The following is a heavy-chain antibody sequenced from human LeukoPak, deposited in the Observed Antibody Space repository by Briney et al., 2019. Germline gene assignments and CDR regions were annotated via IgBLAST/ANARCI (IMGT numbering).Heavy chain of an antibody. CDR2: MNPNSGKT. Sequence: ASVNVSCKASGYTFTSCDINWVRQATGQGLEWMGRMNPNSGKTGYAQKFQGRVTMTRNTSIGTAYMELSSLRSEDTAVYYCAREYGPIDYWGQGTLVTVSS. CDR1: GYTFTSCD. V-gene: IGHV1-8*01. J-gene: IGHJ4*02. D-gene: IGHD2/OR15-2a*01. CDR3: AREYGPIDY.